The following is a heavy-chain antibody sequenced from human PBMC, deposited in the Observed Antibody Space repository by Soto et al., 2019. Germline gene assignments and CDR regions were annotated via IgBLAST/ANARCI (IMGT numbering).Heavy chain of an antibody. D-gene: IGHD3-22*01. CDR2: ISYDGSNK. Sequence: PGGSLRRSCAASGFTFSSYGMHWVRQAPGKGLEWVAVISYDGSNKYYADSVKGRFTISRDNSKNTLYLQMNSLRAEGTAVYYCAKYYYDRSGFFDYWGQGTLVTVSS. J-gene: IGHJ4*02. V-gene: IGHV3-30*18. CDR3: AKYYYDRSGFFDY. CDR1: GFTFSSYG.